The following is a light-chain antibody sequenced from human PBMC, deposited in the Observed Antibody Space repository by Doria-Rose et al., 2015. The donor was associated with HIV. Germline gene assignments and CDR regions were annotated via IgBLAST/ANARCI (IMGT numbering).Light chain of an antibody. CDR1: QSFSSTY. CDR3: RQYGTSWT. V-gene: IGKV3-20*01. CDR2: DGS. J-gene: IGKJ1*01. Sequence: TQSPGTLSLSPGERATLSCRASQSFSSTYLAWYQQKPGQAPSLLIYDGSTRATGIPDRFNASGSGTDVTLAINRLEPEDFAVYYCRQYGTSWTFGQGTKVEI.